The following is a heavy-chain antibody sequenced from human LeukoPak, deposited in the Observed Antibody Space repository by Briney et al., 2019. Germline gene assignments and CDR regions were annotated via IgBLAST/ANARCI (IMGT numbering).Heavy chain of an antibody. J-gene: IGHJ4*02. D-gene: IGHD6-19*01. CDR1: GLIVSSNY. V-gene: IGHV3-66*01. Sequence: GGSLRLSCAASGLIVSSNYMSWVRQAPGKGLEWVSIIYRDGNTNYADSVKGRFTISRDNSKNTLSLQMNSLRAEDTAVYYCACSGPYSNGGVMTDHWGQGTLVTVSS. CDR2: IYRDGNT. CDR3: ACSGPYSNGGVMTDH.